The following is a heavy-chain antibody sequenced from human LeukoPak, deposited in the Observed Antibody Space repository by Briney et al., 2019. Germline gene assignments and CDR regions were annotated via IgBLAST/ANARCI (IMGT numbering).Heavy chain of an antibody. Sequence: SETLSLTCTVSGGSISSYYWSWIRQPPGKGLEWIGYIYYSGSTNYNPSLKSRVTISVDTSKDQFSLKLSSVTAADTAVYYRARQFAGADPYHYYGMDVWGQGTTVTVSS. CDR1: GGSISSYY. CDR3: ARQFAGADPYHYYGMDV. J-gene: IGHJ6*02. CDR2: IYYSGST. V-gene: IGHV4-59*08.